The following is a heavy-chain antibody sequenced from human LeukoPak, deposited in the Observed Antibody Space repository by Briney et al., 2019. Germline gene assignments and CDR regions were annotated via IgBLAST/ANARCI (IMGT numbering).Heavy chain of an antibody. CDR2: IYYSGST. Sequence: KASETLSLTCTVSGGSISSSSYYWGWIRQPPGKGLEWIGSIYYSGSTYYNPSLKSRVTISVDTSKNQFSLKLSSVTAADTAVYYCARVPHSSGWYSSYYYYYMDVWGKGTTVTVSS. J-gene: IGHJ6*03. CDR3: ARVPHSSGWYSSYYYYYMDV. V-gene: IGHV4-39*07. CDR1: GGSISSSSYY. D-gene: IGHD6-19*01.